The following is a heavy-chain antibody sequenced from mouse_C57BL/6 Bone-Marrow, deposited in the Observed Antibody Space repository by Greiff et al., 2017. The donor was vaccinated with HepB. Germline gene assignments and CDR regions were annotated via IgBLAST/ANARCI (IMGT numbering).Heavy chain of an antibody. Sequence: QVQLQQSGAELARPGASVKMSCKASGYTFNSYTMHWVKQRPGHGLEWIGYINPSSGYTKYNQKFKDKATLTADKSSSTAYMQLSSLTSEDSAVYYCARLDDGYYEPSAYWGQGTLVTVSA. CDR1: GYTFNSYT. J-gene: IGHJ3*01. CDR3: ARLDDGYYEPSAY. V-gene: IGHV1-4*01. CDR2: INPSSGYT. D-gene: IGHD2-3*01.